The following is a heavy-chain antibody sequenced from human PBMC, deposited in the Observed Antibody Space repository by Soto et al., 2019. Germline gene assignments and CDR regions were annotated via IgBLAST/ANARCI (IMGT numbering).Heavy chain of an antibody. CDR1: GYTFTSHG. CDR2: ISTYNGKT. Sequence: QLQLVQSGGEVKTPGASVKVSCTTSGYTFTSHGISWVRQAPGQGLEWMGWISTYNGKTDYAQKFQGRVTITADTRTSTVYMEVMSLRSEATRVSYCARLSTEGASFRDDAFDMWGQGTKGTVSS. D-gene: IGHD1-26*01. J-gene: IGHJ3*02. CDR3: ARLSTEGASFRDDAFDM. V-gene: IGHV1-18*01.